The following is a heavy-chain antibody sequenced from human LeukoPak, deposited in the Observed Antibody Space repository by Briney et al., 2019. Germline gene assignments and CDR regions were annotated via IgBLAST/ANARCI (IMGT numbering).Heavy chain of an antibody. CDR3: ARAGSWFGESRDAFDI. CDR2: IYPGDSDT. V-gene: IGHV5-51*01. D-gene: IGHD3-10*01. J-gene: IGHJ3*02. Sequence: GESLKISCKGSGYSFTSYWIGWVRQMPGKGLEWMGIIYPGDSDTRYSPSFQGQVTISADKSISTAYLQWSSLKASDTAMHYCARAGSWFGESRDAFDIWGQGTMVTVSS. CDR1: GYSFTSYW.